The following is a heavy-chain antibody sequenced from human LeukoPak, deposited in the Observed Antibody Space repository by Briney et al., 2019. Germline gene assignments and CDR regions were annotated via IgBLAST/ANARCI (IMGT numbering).Heavy chain of an antibody. D-gene: IGHD6-13*01. CDR2: ISYSGTT. Sequence: SPSETLSLTCTVSGGSISTGSYYWGWVRQPPGKGLEYIGSISYSGTTYYNPSLKSRVTISVDTSKNHFSLNLSPVSAADTAVYYCARSSAGVPFDYWGQGTLVTVSS. J-gene: IGHJ4*02. CDR3: ARSSAGVPFDY. V-gene: IGHV4-39*02. CDR1: GGSISTGSYY.